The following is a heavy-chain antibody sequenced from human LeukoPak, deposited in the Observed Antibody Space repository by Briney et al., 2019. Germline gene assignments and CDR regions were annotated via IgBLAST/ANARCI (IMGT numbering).Heavy chain of an antibody. J-gene: IGHJ4*02. CDR3: ATGITIFGWLLEDYFDY. Sequence: GGSLRLSCAASGFTFSSYAMSWVRQAPGKGLEWVSAISGSGGSTYYADSVKGRFTISRDNSKNTLYLQMNSLRAEDTAVYYCATGITIFGWLLEDYFDYWGQGTLVTVSS. V-gene: IGHV3-23*01. CDR2: ISGSGGST. D-gene: IGHD3-3*01. CDR1: GFTFSSYA.